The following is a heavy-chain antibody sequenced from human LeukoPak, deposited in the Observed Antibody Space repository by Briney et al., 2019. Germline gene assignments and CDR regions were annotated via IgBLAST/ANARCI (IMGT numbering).Heavy chain of an antibody. D-gene: IGHD3-10*01. CDR1: GYTFTGYY. V-gene: IGHV1-2*02. CDR2: INPNSGGT. Sequence: APVKVSCKASGYTFTGYYMHWVRQAPGQGLEWMGWINPNSGGTNYAQKFQGRVTMTRDTSISTAYMELSRLRSDDTAVYYCARDARITMVRGVIGDDYWGQGTLVTVSS. J-gene: IGHJ4*02. CDR3: ARDARITMVRGVIGDDY.